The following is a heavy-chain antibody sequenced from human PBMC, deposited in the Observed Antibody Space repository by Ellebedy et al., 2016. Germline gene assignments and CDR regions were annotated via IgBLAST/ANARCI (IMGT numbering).Heavy chain of an antibody. CDR1: GYTFTSYY. CDR2: INPSAGST. D-gene: IGHD2-2*01. V-gene: IGHV1-46*01. Sequence: ASVKVSXKASGYTFTSYYMHWVRQAPGQGLEWTGIINPSAGSTSYAQKFQGRVTMTRDTSTSTVYMELSSLRSEDTAVYYCAREDIVVVPAAIGNYYYYGMDVWGQGTTVTVSS. J-gene: IGHJ6*02. CDR3: AREDIVVVPAAIGNYYYYGMDV.